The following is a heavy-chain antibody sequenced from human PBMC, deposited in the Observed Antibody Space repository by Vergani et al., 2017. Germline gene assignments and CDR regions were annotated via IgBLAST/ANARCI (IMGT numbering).Heavy chain of an antibody. V-gene: IGHV1-18*01. Sequence: QVQLVQSGAEVKKPGASVKVSCKASGYTFTSYGISWVRQAPGQGLEWMGWISAYNGNTNYAQKLQGRVTITADKSTSTAYMELSSLRSEDTAVYYCARGQHYYYYYGMDVWGQGTTVTVSS. D-gene: IGHD1-1*01. CDR2: ISAYNGNT. CDR1: GYTFTSYG. J-gene: IGHJ6*02. CDR3: ARGQHYYYYYGMDV.